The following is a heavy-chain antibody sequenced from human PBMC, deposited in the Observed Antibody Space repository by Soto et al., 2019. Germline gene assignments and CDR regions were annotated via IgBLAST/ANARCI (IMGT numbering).Heavy chain of an antibody. CDR3: AGSDDYGDYAFDF. Sequence: QVQLQESGPGLVKPSETLSLTCTVSGGSISSNYWSWIRQPPGKGLEWIGYIYYSGTTNYNPSLKSRVTISLDTPKNQFSLKLSSVTAADTAVYYCAGSDDYGDYAFDFWGQGTLVTVSS. J-gene: IGHJ4*02. CDR1: GGSISSNY. D-gene: IGHD4-17*01. CDR2: IYYSGTT. V-gene: IGHV4-59*08.